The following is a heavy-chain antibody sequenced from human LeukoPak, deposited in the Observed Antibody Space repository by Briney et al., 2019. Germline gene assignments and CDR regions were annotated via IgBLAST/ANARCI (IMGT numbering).Heavy chain of an antibody. Sequence: SETLSLTCAVYGGSFSSYYWSWIRQPPGKGLEWIGEINHSGSTDYNPTLKSRVTISVDTSKNQFSLKLSSVTASDTAVYYCARVMRGSQFDYWGQGTLVTVSS. CDR1: GGSFSSYY. CDR3: ARVMRGSQFDY. J-gene: IGHJ4*02. V-gene: IGHV4-34*01. D-gene: IGHD3-16*01. CDR2: INHSGST.